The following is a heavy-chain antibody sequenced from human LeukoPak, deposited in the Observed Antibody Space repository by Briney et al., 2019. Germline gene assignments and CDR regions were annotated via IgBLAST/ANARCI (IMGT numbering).Heavy chain of an antibody. CDR1: GGSFSGYY. CDR3: ARRRHWGYMDV. CDR2: INHSGST. V-gene: IGHV4-34*01. J-gene: IGHJ6*03. Sequence: KPSETLSLTCAVYGGSFSGYYWSWIRQPPGKGLEWIGEINHSGSTNYNPSLKSRVTISVDTSKNQFSLKLSSVTAADTAVYYCARRRHWGYMDVWGKGTTVTISS. D-gene: IGHD7-27*01.